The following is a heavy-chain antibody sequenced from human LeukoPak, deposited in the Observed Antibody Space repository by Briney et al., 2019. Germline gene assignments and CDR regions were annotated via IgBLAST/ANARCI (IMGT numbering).Heavy chain of an antibody. CDR3: AKVLSGAGVDY. J-gene: IGHJ4*02. CDR1: GFAFGNYA. Sequence: GGSLRLSCAASGFAFGNYAMRWARQAPGEGLEWVSGISGSGNITDYADSVKGRFTISRDNSRNTLYLQMNSLRVEDTAIYYCAKVLSGAGVDYWGQGTLVTVSS. D-gene: IGHD6-13*01. CDR2: ISGSGNIT. V-gene: IGHV3-23*01.